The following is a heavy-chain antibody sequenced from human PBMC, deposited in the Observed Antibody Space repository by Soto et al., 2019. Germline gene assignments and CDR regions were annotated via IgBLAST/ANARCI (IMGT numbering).Heavy chain of an antibody. CDR1: GYNFTTYD. CDR2: ISGYNGNT. D-gene: IGHD3-16*02. CDR3: AREDYRNFFGLDP. J-gene: IGHJ5*02. Sequence: ASVKVSCKASGYNFTTYDITWVRQAPGQGLEWMGWISGYNGNTKYAQNFQGRVTLSRETSTTTAHMELRNLRSDDTAAYFCAREDYRNFFGLDPWGQGSPVTVSS. V-gene: IGHV1-18*01.